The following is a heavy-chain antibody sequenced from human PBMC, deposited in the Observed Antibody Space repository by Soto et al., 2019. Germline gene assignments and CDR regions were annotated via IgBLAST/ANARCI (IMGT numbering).Heavy chain of an antibody. CDR3: ARVWGGAFDI. CDR1: GGSISSYY. V-gene: IGHV4-59*01. J-gene: IGHJ3*02. CDR2: IYYSGST. D-gene: IGHD3-10*01. Sequence: PSETLSLTCTVSGGSISSYYWSWIRQPPGKGLEWIGYIYYSGSTNYNPSLKSRVTISVDTSKNQFSLKLGSVTAADTAVYYCARVWGGAFDIWGQGTMVTVSS.